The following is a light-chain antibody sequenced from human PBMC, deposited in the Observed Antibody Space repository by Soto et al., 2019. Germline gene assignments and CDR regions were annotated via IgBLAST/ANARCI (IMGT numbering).Light chain of an antibody. J-gene: IGKJ2*01. Sequence: EMVLTQSPGTLSLSPGERATLSCRASQSVNNNYLAWYHQKPGQAPRLLLYGASNRATGIPDRFSGSGSGTDFTLTISRLEPEDFAVYYCQHYGSSPYTFGQGTKLEIK. CDR3: QHYGSSPYT. CDR2: GAS. V-gene: IGKV3-20*01. CDR1: QSVNNNY.